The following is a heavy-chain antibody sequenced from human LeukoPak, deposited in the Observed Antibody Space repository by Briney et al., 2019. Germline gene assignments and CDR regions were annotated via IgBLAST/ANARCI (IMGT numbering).Heavy chain of an antibody. Sequence: SETLSLTCTVSGGSVSSSSYYWGWIRQPPGKGLEWIGSIYYSGNTYYNASLKSQVSISIDTSKNQFSLRLTSVTAADTAVYYCARQTGSGLFILPGGQGTLVTVSS. J-gene: IGHJ4*02. CDR2: IYYSGNT. D-gene: IGHD3/OR15-3a*01. CDR3: ARQTGSGLFILP. CDR1: GGSVSSSSYY. V-gene: IGHV4-39*01.